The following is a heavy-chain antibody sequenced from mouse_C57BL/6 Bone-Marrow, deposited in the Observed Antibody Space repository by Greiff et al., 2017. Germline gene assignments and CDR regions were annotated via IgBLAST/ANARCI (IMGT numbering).Heavy chain of an antibody. J-gene: IGHJ3*01. D-gene: IGHD1-1*01. V-gene: IGHV14-3*01. CDR3: AVDYYGSSPTPFAY. CDR2: IDPANGNT. CDR1: GFNIKNTY. Sequence: EVNVVESVAELVRPGASVKLSCTASGFNIKNTYMHWVKQRPEQGLEWIGRIDPANGNTKYAPKFPGKATITADTSSNTAYLQLSSLTSEDTAIYYCAVDYYGSSPTPFAYWGQGTLVTVSA.